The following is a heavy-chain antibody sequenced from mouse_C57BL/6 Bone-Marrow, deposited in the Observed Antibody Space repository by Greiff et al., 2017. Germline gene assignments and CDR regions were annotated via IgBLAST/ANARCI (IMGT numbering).Heavy chain of an antibody. CDR1: GYTFTDYE. J-gene: IGHJ4*01. V-gene: IGHV1-15*01. CDR2: IDPETGGT. CDR3: TRDYYGPYAMDY. D-gene: IGHD2-1*01. Sequence: VQLQQSGAELVRPGASVTLSCKASGYTFTDYEMHWVKQTPAHGLEWIGAIDPETGGTAYNQKFKGKAILTADKSSSTAYMELRSLTSEDSAVDYCTRDYYGPYAMDYWGQGTSVTVSS.